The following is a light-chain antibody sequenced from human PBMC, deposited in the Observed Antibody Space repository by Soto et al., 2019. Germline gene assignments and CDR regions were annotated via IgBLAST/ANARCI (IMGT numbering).Light chain of an antibody. CDR3: QQRNNWPLT. CDR2: DTS. J-gene: IGKJ4*01. Sequence: TVLTQSPGTLSLSPGERASLSCVASQSVSNFLAWYQQKPGQAPRLLIYDTSDRATGIPARFSGSGSGTDFNLTISSLEHEDFAVYYCQQRNNWPLTSGAGTKVDIK. CDR1: QSVSNF. V-gene: IGKV3-11*01.